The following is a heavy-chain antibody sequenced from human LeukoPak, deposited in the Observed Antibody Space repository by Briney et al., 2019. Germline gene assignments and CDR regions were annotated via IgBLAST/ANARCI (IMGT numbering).Heavy chain of an antibody. CDR3: VRGQGTVTTH. D-gene: IGHD4-17*01. V-gene: IGHV4-34*01. Sequence: SGTLSLTCAVSGGSFSGYYWTWIRQPPGKGLEWIGEINHSGSANYNPSLKSRVTISLDTSKNQFSLNLSSVTAADTAVYYCVRGQGTVTTHWGQGTLVTVSS. J-gene: IGHJ4*02. CDR2: INHSGSA. CDR1: GGSFSGYY.